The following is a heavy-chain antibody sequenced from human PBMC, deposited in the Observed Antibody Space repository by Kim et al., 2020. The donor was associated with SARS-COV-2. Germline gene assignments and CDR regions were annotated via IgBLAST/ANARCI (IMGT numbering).Heavy chain of an antibody. D-gene: IGHD2-2*01. CDR1: GGSISSSSYY. CDR2: IYYSGST. Sequence: SETLSLTCTVSGGSISSSSYYWGWIRQPPGKGLEWIGSIYYSGSTYYNPSLKSRVTISVDTSKNQFSLKLSSVTAADTAVYYCASRSTSIQPPNKYYYYYYMDVWGKGTTVTVSS. J-gene: IGHJ6*03. V-gene: IGHV4-39*01. CDR3: ASRSTSIQPPNKYYYYYYMDV.